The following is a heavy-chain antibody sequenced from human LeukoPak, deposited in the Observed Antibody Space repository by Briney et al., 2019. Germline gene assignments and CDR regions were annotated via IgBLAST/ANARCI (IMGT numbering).Heavy chain of an antibody. CDR3: AREQQLDPQPGQFWSGYGPFDP. CDR2: ISSSGSTI. D-gene: IGHD3-3*02. Sequence: PGGSLRLSCAASGFTFSDYYMSWIRQAPGKGLEWVSYISSSGSTIYYADSVKGRFTISRDNAKNSLYLQMNSLRAEDTAVYYCAREQQLDPQPGQFWSGYGPFDPWGQGTLVTVSS. V-gene: IGHV3-11*04. J-gene: IGHJ5*02. CDR1: GFTFSDYY.